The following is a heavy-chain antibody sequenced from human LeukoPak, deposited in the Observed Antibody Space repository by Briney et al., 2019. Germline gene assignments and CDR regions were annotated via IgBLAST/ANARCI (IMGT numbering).Heavy chain of an antibody. Sequence: ASVKVSCKASGGTFSSYAISWVRQAPGQGLEWMGGIIPIFGTANYAQKFQGRVTITADESTSTAYMDLSSLRSEDTAVYYCARDDPGGFDYWGQGTLVTVSS. J-gene: IGHJ4*02. D-gene: IGHD2-15*01. V-gene: IGHV1-69*01. CDR1: GGTFSSYA. CDR3: ARDDPGGFDY. CDR2: IIPIFGTA.